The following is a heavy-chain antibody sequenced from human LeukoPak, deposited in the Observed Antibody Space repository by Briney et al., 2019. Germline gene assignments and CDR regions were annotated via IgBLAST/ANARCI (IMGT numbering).Heavy chain of an antibody. J-gene: IGHJ3*01. CDR3: AKDPNGDYIGAFDF. CDR1: GFTFSDYA. V-gene: IGHV3-23*01. CDR2: IGGGGGNI. D-gene: IGHD4-17*01. Sequence: PGGSLRLSCAASGFTFSDYAMIWVRQAPGEGLEWVSAIGGGGGNIHYAESVKGRFTISRDNSKSTLFLHMNSLRADDTAVYYCAKDPNGDYIGAFDFWGQGTMVSVSS.